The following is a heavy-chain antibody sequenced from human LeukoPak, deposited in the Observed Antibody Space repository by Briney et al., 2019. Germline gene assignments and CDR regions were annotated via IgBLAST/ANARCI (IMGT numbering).Heavy chain of an antibody. Sequence: TGGSLRLSCAASGFTFSNAWMSWVRQAPGKGLEWVGRIKSKTDGGTTDYAAPVKGRFTISRDDSKNTLYLQMNSLKTEDTAVYYCTTASLFHCSSASCSDYWGQGTLVTVSS. D-gene: IGHD2-2*01. CDR1: GFTFSNAW. CDR3: TTASLFHCSSASCSDY. V-gene: IGHV3-15*01. J-gene: IGHJ4*02. CDR2: IKSKTDGGTT.